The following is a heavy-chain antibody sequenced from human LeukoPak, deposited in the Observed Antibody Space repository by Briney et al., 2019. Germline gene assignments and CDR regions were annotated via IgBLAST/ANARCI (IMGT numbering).Heavy chain of an antibody. J-gene: IGHJ3*02. V-gene: IGHV3-53*01. Sequence: GGSLRLSCAASGFTVSSNYMSWVRQAPGKGLEWVSVIYSGGSTYYADSVKGRFTISRDNSKNTLYLQMNSLRAEDTAVYYCAREHCSSTSCHGAFDIWGQGTMVTVSS. CDR3: AREHCSSTSCHGAFDI. D-gene: IGHD2-2*01. CDR1: GFTVSSNY. CDR2: IYSGGST.